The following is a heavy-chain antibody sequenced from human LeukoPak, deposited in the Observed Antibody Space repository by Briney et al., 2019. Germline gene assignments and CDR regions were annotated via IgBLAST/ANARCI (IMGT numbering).Heavy chain of an antibody. Sequence: GGSLRLSCEVSGFTFSSYAMRWVRQAPGKGLEWVAVISYDGSNKYYADSVKGRFIISRDNSKITLYLQMNSLRAEDTAVYHCAKGRSGSYSQGLDYWGQGTLVTVSS. CDR2: ISYDGSNK. J-gene: IGHJ4*02. CDR3: AKGRSGSYSQGLDY. D-gene: IGHD1-26*01. CDR1: GFTFSSYA. V-gene: IGHV3-30-3*01.